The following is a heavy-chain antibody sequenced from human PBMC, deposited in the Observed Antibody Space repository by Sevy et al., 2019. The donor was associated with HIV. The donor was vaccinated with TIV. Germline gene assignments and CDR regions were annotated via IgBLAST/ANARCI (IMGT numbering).Heavy chain of an antibody. D-gene: IGHD2-15*01. CDR2: INPNSGGT. J-gene: IGHJ4*02. Sequence: ASVKVSCKASGYTFTGYYMHWVRQAPGQGLEWMGRINPNSGGTNYAQTFQGRVTMTRDTSISTAYMELSRLRSDDTAVYYCARDGQDIVVVVAAVVFDYWGQGTLVTVSS. CDR3: ARDGQDIVVVVAAVVFDY. CDR1: GYTFTGYY. V-gene: IGHV1-2*06.